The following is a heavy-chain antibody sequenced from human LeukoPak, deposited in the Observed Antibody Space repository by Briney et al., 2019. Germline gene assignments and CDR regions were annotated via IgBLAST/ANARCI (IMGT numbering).Heavy chain of an antibody. CDR1: GGTFSSYT. J-gene: IGHJ4*02. D-gene: IGHD3-22*01. V-gene: IGHV1-69*02. CDR2: IIPILGIA. CDR3: AGPYDSSGYGYDY. Sequence: ASVKVSCKASGGTFSSYTISWVRQAPGQGLEWMGRIIPILGIANYAQKFQGRVTITADKSTSTAYMELSSLRSEDTAVYYCAGPYDSSGYGYDYWGQGTLVTVSS.